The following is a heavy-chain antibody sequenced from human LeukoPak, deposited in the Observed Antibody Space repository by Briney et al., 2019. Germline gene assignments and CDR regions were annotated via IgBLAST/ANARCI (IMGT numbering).Heavy chain of an antibody. J-gene: IGHJ1*01. CDR2: MTWDVGST. CDR3: AKVAPLVVPAYFQH. Sequence: PGGSLRLSCAPSGFTFDEYTMHWVRHAPGGGVVWVSLMTWDVGSTHYAGSVKGRFTISRDNSKNSLYIQMNSLRTEDTALYYCAKVAPLVVPAYFQHWGQGTPVTASS. CDR1: GFTFDEYT. V-gene: IGHV3-43*01. D-gene: IGHD2-2*01.